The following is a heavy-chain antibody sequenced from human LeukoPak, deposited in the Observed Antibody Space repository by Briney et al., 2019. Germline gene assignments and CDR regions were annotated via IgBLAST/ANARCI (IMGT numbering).Heavy chain of an antibody. Sequence: GASVKVSCKASGYTFTCYGISWVRQAPGQGLEWMGWIRAYNGNTNYAQKLQGRVTMTTDTSTSTAYMELRSLRSGDTAVYYCARDRTDFWSGYSKDYYYYMDVWGKGTTVTVSS. CDR1: GYTFTCYG. CDR3: ARDRTDFWSGYSKDYYYYMDV. J-gene: IGHJ6*03. D-gene: IGHD3-3*01. CDR2: IRAYNGNT. V-gene: IGHV1-18*01.